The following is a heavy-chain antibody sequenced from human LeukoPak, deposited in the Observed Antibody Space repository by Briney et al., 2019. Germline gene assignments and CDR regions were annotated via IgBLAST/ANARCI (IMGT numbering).Heavy chain of an antibody. CDR3: ARIADYYDSGTDPLSYYFDD. Sequence: GSAKVSCKASGYTFTSYGINWVSQGPQQGVEWMVWININIGNPTSAQGFTGRFVFSLDTSVSTAYLQISSLKAEDTAVYYCARIADYYDSGTDPLSYYFDDWGQGTLVTDSS. D-gene: IGHD3-22*01. V-gene: IGHV7-4-1*02. CDR2: ININIGNP. CDR1: GYTFTSYG. J-gene: IGHJ4*02.